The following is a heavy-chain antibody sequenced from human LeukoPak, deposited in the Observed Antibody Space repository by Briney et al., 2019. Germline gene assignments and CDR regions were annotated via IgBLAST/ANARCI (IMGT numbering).Heavy chain of an antibody. CDR1: GGSFSGYY. CDR2: IYYSGST. CDR3: ASFRGKNAFDI. J-gene: IGHJ3*02. Sequence: SETLSLTCAVYGGSFSGYYWSWIRQPPGKGLEWIGSIYYSGSTYYNPSLKSRVTISVDTSKNQFSLKLSSVTAADTAVYYCASFRGKNAFDIWGQGTMVTVSS. V-gene: IGHV4-34*01. D-gene: IGHD3-16*01.